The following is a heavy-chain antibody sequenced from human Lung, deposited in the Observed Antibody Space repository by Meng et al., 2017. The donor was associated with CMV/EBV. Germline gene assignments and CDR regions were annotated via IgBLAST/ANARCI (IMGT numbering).Heavy chain of an antibody. V-gene: IGHV4-34*01. J-gene: IGHJ4*02. CDR1: GGXFSGYY. CDR2: INHSGSI. CDR3: ARAPIINDFWSGQVSNYFDN. D-gene: IGHD3-3*01. Sequence: SXTXSLXCAVYGGXFSGYYWSWIRQPPGKGLEWIGEINHSGSINYNPSLKSRVTISVDTSKDQFSLKLNSVTAADTAVYYCARAPIINDFWSGQVSNYFDNWXQGTLVTVSS.